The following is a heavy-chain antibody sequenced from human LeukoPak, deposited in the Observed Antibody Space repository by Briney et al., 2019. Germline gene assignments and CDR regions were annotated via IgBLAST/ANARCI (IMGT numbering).Heavy chain of an antibody. CDR3: ARDYPRRYYYYYMDV. CDR2: IKQDGSEK. CDR1: GFTFSSYW. Sequence: PGGSLRLSCAASGFTFSSYWMSWVRQAPGKGLEWVANIKQDGSEKYYVDSVKGRFTISRDSAKNSLYLQMNSLRAEDTAVYYCARDYPRRYYYYYMDVWGKGTTVTVSS. V-gene: IGHV3-7*01. D-gene: IGHD4-23*01. J-gene: IGHJ6*03.